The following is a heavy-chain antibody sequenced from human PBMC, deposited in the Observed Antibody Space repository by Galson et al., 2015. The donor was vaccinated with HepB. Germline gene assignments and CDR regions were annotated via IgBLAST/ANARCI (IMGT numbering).Heavy chain of an antibody. D-gene: IGHD4-23*01. CDR1: GFTFSSYA. Sequence: SLRLSCAASGFTFSSYAMHWVRQAPGKGLEWVAVISYDGSNKYYADSVKGRFTISRDNSKNTLYLQMNSLRAEDTAVYYCAREEGEGLDGGGFDYWGQGTLVTVSS. CDR3: AREEGEGLDGGGFDY. V-gene: IGHV3-30*04. J-gene: IGHJ4*02. CDR2: ISYDGSNK.